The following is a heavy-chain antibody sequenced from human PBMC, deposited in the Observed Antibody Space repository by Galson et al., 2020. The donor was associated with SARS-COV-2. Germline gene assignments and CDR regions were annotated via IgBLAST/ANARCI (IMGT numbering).Heavy chain of an antibody. CDR3: ALVVPAQGYFDY. CDR2: INPNSGGT. V-gene: IGHV1-2*02. D-gene: IGHD2-2*01. Sequence: ASVKVSCKASGYTFTGYYMHWVRQAPGQGLEWMGWINPNSGGTNYAQKFQGRVTMTRDTSISTAYMELSRLRSDDTAVYYCALVVPAQGYFDYWGQGTLVTVSS. CDR1: GYTFTGYY. J-gene: IGHJ4*02.